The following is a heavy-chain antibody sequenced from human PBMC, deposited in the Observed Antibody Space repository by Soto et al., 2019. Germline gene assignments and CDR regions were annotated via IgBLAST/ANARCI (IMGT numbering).Heavy chain of an antibody. CDR3: AADPLYGDFDY. Sequence: VASVKVSCKASGFIFTSSAVQWVRQARGQRLEWIGWIVVGSGNTNYAQKFQERVTITRDMSTSTAYMELSSLRSEDTAVYYCAADPLYGDFDYWGQGTLVTVSS. V-gene: IGHV1-58*01. J-gene: IGHJ4*02. D-gene: IGHD4-17*01. CDR2: IVVGSGNT. CDR1: GFIFTSSA.